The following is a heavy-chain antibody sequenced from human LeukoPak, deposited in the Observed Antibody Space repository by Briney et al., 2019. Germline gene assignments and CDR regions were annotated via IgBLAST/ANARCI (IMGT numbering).Heavy chain of an antibody. V-gene: IGHV3-53*01. CDR3: ARDLWGKRFDY. Sequence: GGSLRLSCAASGFTVSSNYMSWVRQAQGKGLEWVSVIYSGGSTYYADSVKGRFTISRDNSKNTLYLQMNSLRAEDTAVYYCARDLWGKRFDYWGQGTLVTVSS. D-gene: IGHD3-16*01. CDR1: GFTVSSNY. J-gene: IGHJ4*02. CDR2: IYSGGST.